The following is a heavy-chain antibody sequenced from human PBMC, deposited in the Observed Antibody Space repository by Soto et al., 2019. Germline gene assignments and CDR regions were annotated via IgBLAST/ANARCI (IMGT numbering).Heavy chain of an antibody. J-gene: IGHJ6*02. V-gene: IGHV1-18*01. CDR1: GYTFTNYD. CDR2: ISTYTGNT. D-gene: IGHD3-10*01. CDR3: AGGYGYGSGRRTPGGMDV. Sequence: QVHLVQSGAEVKKPGASVKVSCKASGYTFTNYDINWVRQAPGQGLEWMGWISTYTGNTNYAQKLQGRVTMTTDTCTRTAYRGLGGLRSDDTAVYYCAGGYGYGSGRRTPGGMDVWGQGTTVTVSS.